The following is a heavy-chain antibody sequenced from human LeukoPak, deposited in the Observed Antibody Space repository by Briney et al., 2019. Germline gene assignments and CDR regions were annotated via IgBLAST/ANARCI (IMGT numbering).Heavy chain of an antibody. CDR1: GGTFSSYA. CDR2: IIPIFGTA. CDR3: AREGGGSSWYTNAFDI. V-gene: IGHV1-69*13. D-gene: IGHD6-13*01. J-gene: IGHJ3*02. Sequence: GASVKVSCKASGGTFSSYAISWVRQAPGQGLEWMGGIIPIFGTANYAQKFQGRVTITADESTSAAYMELSSLRSEDTAVYYCAREGGGSSWYTNAFDIWGQGTMVTVSS.